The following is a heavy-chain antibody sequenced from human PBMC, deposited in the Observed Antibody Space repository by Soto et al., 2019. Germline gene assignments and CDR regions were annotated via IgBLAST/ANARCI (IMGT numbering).Heavy chain of an antibody. J-gene: IGHJ4*02. V-gene: IGHV1-69*06. CDR3: ASDRRVRGVKRGGFDY. CDR2: IIPIFGTA. D-gene: IGHD3-10*01. Sequence: QVQLVQSGAEVKKPGSSVKVSCKASGGTFSSYAISWVRQAPGQGLEWMGGIIPIFGTANYAQKFQGRITITADKSTSTAYMELSSLRSEDTAVYYCASDRRVRGVKRGGFDYWGQGTLVTVSS. CDR1: GGTFSSYA.